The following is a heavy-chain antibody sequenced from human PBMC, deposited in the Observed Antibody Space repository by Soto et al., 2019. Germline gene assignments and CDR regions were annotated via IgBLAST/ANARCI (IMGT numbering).Heavy chain of an antibody. Sequence: EVQLLESGGGLVQPGGSLRLSCAASGFTFSSYAMSWVRQAPGKGLEWVSAISGSGGSTYYADSVKGRFTISRDNSKNPLNLQMNSLGAEASTVYSCAQAKTTTTSGPRHNRFEPWEQGTLVTVSS. CDR2: ISGSGGST. CDR1: GFTFSSYA. V-gene: IGHV3-23*01. CDR3: AQAKTTTTSGPRHNRFEP. D-gene: IGHD4-4*01. J-gene: IGHJ5*02.